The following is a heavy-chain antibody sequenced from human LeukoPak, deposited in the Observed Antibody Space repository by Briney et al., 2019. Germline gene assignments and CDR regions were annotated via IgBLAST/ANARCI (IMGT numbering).Heavy chain of an antibody. CDR1: GGTFSNYS. CDR2: VIPIFYTA. J-gene: IGHJ6*03. CDR3: AKNQGQLERRHYYYYYMDV. D-gene: IGHD1-1*01. V-gene: IGHV1-69*06. Sequence: GASVKVSCTVSGGTFSNYSISWVRQAPGQRLEWMGGVIPIFYTANYAQKFQGRVTITADKSTSTAYMELSSLTSEDTAVYYCAKNQGQLERRHYYYYYMDVWGKGTTVTVSS.